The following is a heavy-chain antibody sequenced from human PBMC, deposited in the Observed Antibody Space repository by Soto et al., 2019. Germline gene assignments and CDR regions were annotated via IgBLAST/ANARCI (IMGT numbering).Heavy chain of an antibody. Sequence: SETLSLTCSFSCYSITSCYYWGWMRQSPGRLLECIGFSFHVGHTYYNSPLNSLVTILLNTSKNHFFLMLDSVTAADTDVYYCAREPDVVVAPTAEGYYFDHWGQGALVTVSS. D-gene: IGHD1-1*01. J-gene: IGHJ4*02. CDR1: CYSITSCYY. V-gene: IGHV4-38-2*02. CDR2: SFHVGHT. CDR3: AREPDVVVAPTAEGYYFDH.